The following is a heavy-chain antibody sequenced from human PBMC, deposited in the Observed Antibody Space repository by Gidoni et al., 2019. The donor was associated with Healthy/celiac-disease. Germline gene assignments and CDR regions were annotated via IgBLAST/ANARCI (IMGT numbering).Heavy chain of an antibody. D-gene: IGHD2-15*01. CDR3: ARRRTVAATRGGFDY. CDR1: GGSISSGGYY. Sequence: QVQLQESGPGLVTPSQTLSLTCTVSGGSISSGGYYWSWIRQHPGKGLEWIGYIYYSGSTYYNPSLKSRVTISVDTSKNQFSLKLSSVTAADTAVYYCARRRTVAATRGGFDYWGQGTLVTVSS. J-gene: IGHJ4*02. V-gene: IGHV4-31*03. CDR2: IYYSGST.